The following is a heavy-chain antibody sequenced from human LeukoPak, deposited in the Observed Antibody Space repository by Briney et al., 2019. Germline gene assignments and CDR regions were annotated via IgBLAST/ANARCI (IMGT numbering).Heavy chain of an antibody. CDR2: ISYDGSNK. D-gene: IGHD3-22*01. Sequence: GGSLRLSCAASGFTFSSYAMHWVRQAPGKGLEWVAVISYDGSNKYYADSVKGRFTISRDNSKNTQYLQMNSLRAEDTAVYYCVAQPTADSSGYYYFDYWGQATLVTVSS. V-gene: IGHV3-30*04. CDR1: GFTFSSYA. CDR3: VAQPTADSSGYYYFDY. J-gene: IGHJ4*02.